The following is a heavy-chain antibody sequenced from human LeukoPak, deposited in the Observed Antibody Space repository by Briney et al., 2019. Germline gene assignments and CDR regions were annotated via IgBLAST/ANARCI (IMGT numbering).Heavy chain of an antibody. CDR2: ISAYNGNT. D-gene: IGHD3-10*01. CDR3: ARGGYYGSGSFPDY. Sequence: GASVKVSCEAPGYTFTNYGISWVRQAPGQGPEWMGWISAYNGNTNYAQKVQGRVTMTTDTYTSTAYMDLMNLRSDDTAVYYCARGGYYGSGSFPDYWGQGTLVTVSS. J-gene: IGHJ4*02. V-gene: IGHV1-18*01. CDR1: GYTFTNYG.